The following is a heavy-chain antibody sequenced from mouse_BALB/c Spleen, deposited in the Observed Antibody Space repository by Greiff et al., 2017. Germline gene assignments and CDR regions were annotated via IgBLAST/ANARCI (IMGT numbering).Heavy chain of an antibody. CDR1: GFSLSTSGMG. J-gene: IGHJ3*01. Sequence: QVTLKESGPGILQPSQTLSLTCSFSGFSLSTSGMGVSWIRQPSGKGLEWLAHIYWDDDKRYNPSLKSRLTISKDTSRNQVFLKITSVDTADTATYYCARREGYYGTWFAYWGQGTLVTVSA. CDR3: ARREGYYGTWFAY. V-gene: IGHV8-12*01. CDR2: IYWDDDK. D-gene: IGHD1-1*01.